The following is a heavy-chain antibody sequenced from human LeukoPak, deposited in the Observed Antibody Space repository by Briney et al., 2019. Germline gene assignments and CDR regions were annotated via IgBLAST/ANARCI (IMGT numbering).Heavy chain of an antibody. CDR1: GFTLSSYW. D-gene: IGHD3-3*01. Sequence: GGSLRLSCAASGFTLSSYWMSWVRQAPGKGLEWVANIKQDGSEKYYVDSVKGRFTISRDNAKNSLYLQMNSLRAEDTAVYYCARDITIFGVVGGYFDYWGQGTLVTVSS. J-gene: IGHJ4*02. V-gene: IGHV3-7*01. CDR3: ARDITIFGVVGGYFDY. CDR2: IKQDGSEK.